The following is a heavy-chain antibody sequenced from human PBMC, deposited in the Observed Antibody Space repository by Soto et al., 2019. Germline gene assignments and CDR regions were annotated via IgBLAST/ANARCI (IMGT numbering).Heavy chain of an antibody. CDR2: IIPIFGTA. CDR3: ARVPNYDSSGYYSWFDP. Sequence: ASVKVSCKASGGTFSSYAISWVRQAPGQGLEWMGGIIPIFGTANYAQKFQGRVTITADESTSTAYMELSSLRSEDTAVYYCARVPNYDSSGYYSWFDPWGQGTLVTVSS. V-gene: IGHV1-69*13. D-gene: IGHD3-22*01. J-gene: IGHJ5*02. CDR1: GGTFSSYA.